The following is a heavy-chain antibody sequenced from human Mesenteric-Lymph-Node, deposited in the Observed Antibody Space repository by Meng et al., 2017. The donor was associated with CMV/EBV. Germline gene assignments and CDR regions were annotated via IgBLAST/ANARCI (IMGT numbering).Heavy chain of an antibody. CDR1: GGSFSSSSYY. D-gene: IGHD6-6*01. CDR2: INHSGST. V-gene: IGHV4-39*07. J-gene: IGHJ5*02. CDR3: ASGWSSSSYNWFDP. Sequence: SETLSLTCTVSGGSFSSSSYYWSWIRQPPGKGLEWIGEINHSGSTNYNPSLKSRVTISVDTSKNQFSLRLSSVTAADTAVYYCASGWSSSSYNWFDPWGQGTLVTVSS.